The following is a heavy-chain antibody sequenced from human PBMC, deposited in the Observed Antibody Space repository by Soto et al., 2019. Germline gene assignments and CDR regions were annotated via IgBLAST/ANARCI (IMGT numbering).Heavy chain of an antibody. J-gene: IGHJ4*02. CDR3: ARGAYYYDSSGLSY. Sequence: EVQLVESGGGLVQPGGSLRLSCAASGFTFSSYSMNWVRQAPGKGLEWVSYISSSSSTIYYADSVKGRFTISRDNAKKSLYLQMNSRSAEDTAVDYCARGAYYYDSSGLSYWGQGTLVTVSS. CDR1: GFTFSSYS. V-gene: IGHV3-48*01. D-gene: IGHD3-22*01. CDR2: ISSSSSTI.